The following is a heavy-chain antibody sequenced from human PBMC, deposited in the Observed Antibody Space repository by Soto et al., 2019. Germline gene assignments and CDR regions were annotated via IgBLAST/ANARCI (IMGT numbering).Heavy chain of an antibody. Sequence: PGGSLRLSCAASGFTVSSNYMSWVRQAPGKGLEWVSVIYSGGSTYYADSEKGRFTISRHNSKNTLFLQMNSLRAEDTAVYYCARDPTDIVVVVAATGPVDYWGQGTLVTVSS. J-gene: IGHJ4*02. CDR1: GFTVSSNY. D-gene: IGHD2-15*01. CDR3: ARDPTDIVVVVAATGPVDY. CDR2: IYSGGST. V-gene: IGHV3-53*04.